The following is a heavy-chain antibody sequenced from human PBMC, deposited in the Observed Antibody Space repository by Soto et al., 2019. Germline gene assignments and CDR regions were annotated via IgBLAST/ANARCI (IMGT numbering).Heavy chain of an antibody. D-gene: IGHD2-15*01. CDR2: INHSGST. V-gene: IGHV4-34*01. CDR3: AREGSVVVVAATRVENWFDP. CDR1: GGSFSCYY. Sequence: SETLSLTCAVYGGSFSCYYWSWIRQPPGKGLEWIGEINHSGSTNYNPSLKSRVTISVDTSKNQFSLKLSSVTAADTAVYYCAREGSVVVVAATRVENWFDPWGQGTLVTVSS. J-gene: IGHJ5*02.